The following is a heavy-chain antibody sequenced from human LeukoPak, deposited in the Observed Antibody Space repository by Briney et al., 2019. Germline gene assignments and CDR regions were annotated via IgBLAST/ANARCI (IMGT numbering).Heavy chain of an antibody. Sequence: SETLSLTCAVYGGSFSGYYWSWIRQPPGKGLEWIGEINHSGSTNYNPSLKSRVTISVDTSKNQFSLKLSSVTAADTAVYYCASVHCTNGVCLRNWFDPWGQGTLVTVSS. CDR1: GGSFSGYY. CDR2: INHSGST. J-gene: IGHJ5*02. CDR3: ASVHCTNGVCLRNWFDP. D-gene: IGHD2-8*01. V-gene: IGHV4-34*01.